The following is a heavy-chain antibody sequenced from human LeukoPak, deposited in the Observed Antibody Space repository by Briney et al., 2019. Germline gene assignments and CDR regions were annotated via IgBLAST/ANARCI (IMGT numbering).Heavy chain of an antibody. Sequence: GGSLRLSCAASGFTVSNNYMTWVRQAPGKGLEWVSLKGRFTISRDNSKNTVYLQMNSLRAEDTAVYYCARNIPVTRWGYWGQGTLVTVSS. D-gene: IGHD2-21*01. CDR3: ARNIPVTRWGY. V-gene: IGHV3-66*01. CDR1: GFTVSNNY. J-gene: IGHJ4*02.